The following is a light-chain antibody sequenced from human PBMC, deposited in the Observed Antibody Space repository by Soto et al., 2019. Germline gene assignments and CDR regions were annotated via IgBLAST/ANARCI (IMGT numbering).Light chain of an antibody. Sequence: DMQVTQSPSTLSAYVGDTVTITCRASQSISSWLAWYQQKSGKAPKLLIHDGSTLQSGVPSRFSGSGSGTDFTLTISVLQPDDFATYYCQHYSSYSPTFGPGTTVAIE. J-gene: IGKJ3*01. CDR2: DGS. V-gene: IGKV1-5*01. CDR3: QHYSSYSPT. CDR1: QSISSW.